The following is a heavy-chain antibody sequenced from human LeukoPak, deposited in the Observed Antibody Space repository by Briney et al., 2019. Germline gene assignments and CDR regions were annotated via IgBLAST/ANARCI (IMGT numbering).Heavy chain of an antibody. CDR2: IGGTGVRT. CDR1: GFTFSSYA. D-gene: IGHD3-3*01. CDR3: AKEYYDFWSGYPHDY. J-gene: IGHJ4*02. V-gene: IGHV3-23*01. Sequence: GGSLRLSCASSGFTFSSYAMSWVRQAPGKGLEWVSTIGGTGVRTYYADSVKGRFTISRDNSKSTLYLQMNSLRAEDTAVYYCAKEYYDFWSGYPHDYWGQGTLVTVSS.